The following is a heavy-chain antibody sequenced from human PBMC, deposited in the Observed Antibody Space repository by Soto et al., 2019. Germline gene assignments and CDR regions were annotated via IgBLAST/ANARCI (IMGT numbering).Heavy chain of an antibody. Sequence: GGSLRLSCAASGFTFSSYSMNWVRQAPGKGLEWVSSISSSSSYIYYADSLKGRFTISRDNAKNSLYLQMNSLRAEDTAVYYCARGAVGLPPRPGYSSSWYWFDPWGQGTLVTVSS. CDR1: GFTFSSYS. CDR3: ARGAVGLPPRPGYSSSWYWFDP. V-gene: IGHV3-21*01. J-gene: IGHJ5*02. D-gene: IGHD6-13*01. CDR2: ISSSSSYI.